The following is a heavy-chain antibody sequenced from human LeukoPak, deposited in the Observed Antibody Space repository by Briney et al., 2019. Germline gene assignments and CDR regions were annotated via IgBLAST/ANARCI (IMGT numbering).Heavy chain of an antibody. V-gene: IGHV3-7*01. CDR1: GFTFSTYW. J-gene: IGHJ4*02. CDR3: ARGGAARPDF. CDR2: IRGDGGEK. D-gene: IGHD6-6*01. Sequence: GGSLRLSCAASGFTFSTYWMNWFRQTPGKGLEWVAKIRGDGGEKDHVASVKGRFTISRDNAKNSLYPQMNSLRVEDTAIYYCARGGAARPDFWGQGTLVTVSS.